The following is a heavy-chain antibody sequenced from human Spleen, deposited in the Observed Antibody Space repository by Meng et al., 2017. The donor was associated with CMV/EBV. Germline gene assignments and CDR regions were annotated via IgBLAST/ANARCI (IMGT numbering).Heavy chain of an antibody. CDR3: ARGTDDFWSGYPPSIYYYGMDV. CDR2: ISAYNGNT. D-gene: IGHD3-3*01. CDR1: GYTFTSYG. J-gene: IGHJ6*02. Sequence: ASVKVSCKASGYTFTSYGISWVRQAPGQGLEWMGWISAYNGNTNYAQKLQGRVTMTTDTSTSTAYMELRSLRSDDTAVYYCARGTDDFWSGYPPSIYYYGMDVWGQGTTVTVSS. V-gene: IGHV1-18*01.